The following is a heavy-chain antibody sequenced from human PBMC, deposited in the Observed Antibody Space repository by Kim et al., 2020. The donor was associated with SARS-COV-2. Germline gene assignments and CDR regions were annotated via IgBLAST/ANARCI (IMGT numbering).Heavy chain of an antibody. V-gene: IGHV3-15*01. CDR2: IKSKTDGGTT. D-gene: IGHD1-26*01. CDR1: GFTFSNAW. Sequence: GGSLRLSCAASGFTFSNAWMSWVRQAPGKGLEWVGRIKSKTDGGTTDYASPVKGRFTISRDDSKNTLYLQMNSLKTEDTAVYYCTTGVNRGTRREDRRPFDYWGQGTLVTVSS. J-gene: IGHJ4*02. CDR3: TTGVNRGTRREDRRPFDY.